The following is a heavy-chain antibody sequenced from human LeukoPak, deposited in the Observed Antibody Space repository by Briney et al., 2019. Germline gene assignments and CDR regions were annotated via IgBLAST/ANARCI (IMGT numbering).Heavy chain of an antibody. CDR3: AKWTGSGSYTARYFDY. J-gene: IGHJ4*02. CDR2: ISGSGGST. D-gene: IGHD1-26*01. Sequence: PGGSLRLSCAASGLTFSGSAMNWVRQAPGKGLEWVSTISGSGGSTYYADSVKGRFTISRDSSKNTLYLQMNGLRAEDTAVYYCAKWTGSGSYTARYFDYWGQGTLVTVSS. CDR1: GLTFSGSA. V-gene: IGHV3-23*01.